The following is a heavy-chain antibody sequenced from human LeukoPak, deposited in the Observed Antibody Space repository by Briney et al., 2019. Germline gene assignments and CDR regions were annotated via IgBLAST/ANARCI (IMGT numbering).Heavy chain of an antibody. CDR1: GGSFSNYY. J-gene: IGHJ4*02. D-gene: IGHD1-26*01. Sequence: SETLSLTCAVYGGSFSNYYWGWIRQPPGKGLEWIGEINHSGSTNYNPSLKSRVTISVDKSKNQFSLKLSSVTAADTAVYYCARVSQVGDYFDYWGQGTLVTVSS. CDR2: INHSGST. V-gene: IGHV4-34*01. CDR3: ARVSQVGDYFDY.